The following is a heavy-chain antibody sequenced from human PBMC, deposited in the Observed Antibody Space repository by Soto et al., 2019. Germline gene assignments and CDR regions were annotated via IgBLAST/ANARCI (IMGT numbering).Heavy chain of an antibody. D-gene: IGHD1-1*01. Sequence: QVQLQQWGAGLLKPSETLSLTCAVYGGFVSSGSYYWSWIRQPPGKGLEWIGEMSHSGGTHFNPSPKSRVTISVDTAKNQLSLMMSSVTAADTALYYCARVERGTATTVVDAFDIWGPGTMVTVSS. J-gene: IGHJ3*02. CDR1: GGFVSSGSYY. CDR2: MSHSGGT. CDR3: ARVERGTATTVVDAFDI. V-gene: IGHV4-34*01.